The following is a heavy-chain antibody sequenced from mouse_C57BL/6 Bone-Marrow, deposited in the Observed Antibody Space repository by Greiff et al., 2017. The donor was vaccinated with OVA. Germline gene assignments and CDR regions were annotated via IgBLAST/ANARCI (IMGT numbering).Heavy chain of an antibody. Sequence: QVQLQQSGPELVKPGASVKISCKASGYAFSSSWMNWVKQRPGKGLEWIGRIYPGDGDTTYNGKFKGKATLTADKSSSTAYMQLSSLTSEDSAVYFCARGDYAMDYWGQGTSVTVSS. J-gene: IGHJ4*01. V-gene: IGHV1-82*01. CDR2: IYPGDGDT. CDR3: ARGDYAMDY. CDR1: GYAFSSSW.